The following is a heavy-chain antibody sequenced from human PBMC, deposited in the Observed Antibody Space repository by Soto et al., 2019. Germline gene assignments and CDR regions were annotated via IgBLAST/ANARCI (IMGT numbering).Heavy chain of an antibody. D-gene: IGHD3-22*01. CDR3: ARVGPAHYYDSSGYYSPLDY. V-gene: IGHV1-69*01. J-gene: IGHJ4*02. CDR2: FIPMFGTA. Sequence: QVQLVQSGAEVKKPGSSVKVSCKASGDTFSSYAINWVRQAPGHGLEWMGGFIPMFGTANYAQKFKCRVTITAGESTSTVYMELSSLRSEDTAVYYCARVGPAHYYDSSGYYSPLDYWGQGTLVTVSS. CDR1: GDTFSSYA.